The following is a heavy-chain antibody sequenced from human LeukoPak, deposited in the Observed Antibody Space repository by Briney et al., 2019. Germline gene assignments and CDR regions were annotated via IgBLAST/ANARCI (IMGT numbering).Heavy chain of an antibody. Sequence: GGSLRLSCAASGFTFSSYGMHWVRQAPGKGLEWVAVIWYDGSNKYYADSVKGRFTIFRDNSKNTLYLQMNSLRAEDTAVYYCAKSQQATTFVVGYMDVWDKGTTVTVSS. CDR1: GFTFSSYG. CDR2: IWYDGSNK. J-gene: IGHJ6*03. D-gene: IGHD2-21*01. V-gene: IGHV3-33*06. CDR3: AKSQQATTFVVGYMDV.